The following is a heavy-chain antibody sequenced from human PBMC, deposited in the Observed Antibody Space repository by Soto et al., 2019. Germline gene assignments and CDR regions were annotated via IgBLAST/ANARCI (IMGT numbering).Heavy chain of an antibody. D-gene: IGHD2-8*01. CDR1: GFSLTTIGVG. V-gene: IGHV2-5*02. J-gene: IGHJ4*02. CDR2: VFWDNDK. CDR3: LYYKGVPYSKTYWPTH. Sequence: QITLRESGPPQVEPTQTLVLTCSISGFSLTTIGVGVGWVRQPPGRALEWLGLVFWDNDKRYSPSLQSRLTFSRDTSKNEVVLMVTNVDPVDTGTYFCLYYKGVPYSKTYWPTHWGPGALVTVSP.